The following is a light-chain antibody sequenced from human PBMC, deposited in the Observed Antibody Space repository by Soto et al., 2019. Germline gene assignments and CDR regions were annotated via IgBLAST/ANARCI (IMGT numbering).Light chain of an antibody. CDR1: QSFGGTY. CDR2: AAS. V-gene: IGKV3-20*01. CDR3: QQYGNSPPVT. J-gene: IGKJ4*01. Sequence: EIVLTQSPGTLSLSPGERATLSCRASQSFGGTYLAWYQQKPGQAPRLLIYAASSRATGIPDRFSGSGSGTDFSLTISRLEPEDFAVYYCQQYGNSPPVTFGGGTMVGNK.